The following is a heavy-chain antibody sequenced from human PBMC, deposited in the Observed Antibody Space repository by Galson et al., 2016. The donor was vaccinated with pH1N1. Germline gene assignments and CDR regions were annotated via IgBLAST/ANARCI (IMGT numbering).Heavy chain of an antibody. D-gene: IGHD1-26*01. CDR1: GYSFTTYQ. CDR2: ISVYNGNT. V-gene: IGHV1-18*01. Sequence: SVKVSCKASGYSFTTYQIHWVRHVPGQGLEWMGWISVYNGNTNYAQKLQGRVTMTTDTSTSTAYMELRSLRSDDTAVYYCARDGESMRGSYFNYYYYGMDVWAQGTTVTVSS. J-gene: IGHJ6*02. CDR3: ARDGESMRGSYFNYYYYGMDV.